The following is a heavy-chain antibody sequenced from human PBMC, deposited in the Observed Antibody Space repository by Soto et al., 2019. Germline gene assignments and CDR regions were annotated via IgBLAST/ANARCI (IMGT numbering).Heavy chain of an antibody. V-gene: IGHV4-34*01. J-gene: IGHJ5*02. CDR1: GGSFSGYY. D-gene: IGHD6-6*01. Sequence: SETLSLTCAVHGGSFSGYYWSWIRQPPGKGLEWIGEINHSGSTNYNPSLKSRVTISVDTSKNQFSLKLSSVTAADTAVYYCARAPDGQLEGFDPWGQGTLVTVSS. CDR3: ARAPDGQLEGFDP. CDR2: INHSGST.